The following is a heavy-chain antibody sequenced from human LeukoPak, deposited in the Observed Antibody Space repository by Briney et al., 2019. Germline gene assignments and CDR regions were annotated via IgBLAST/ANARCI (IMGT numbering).Heavy chain of an antibody. CDR2: IKQDGSEK. Sequence: GGSLRLSCAASGFTFSSYWMSWVRQAPGKGLEWVANIKQDGSEKYYVDSVKGRFTISRGNAKNSLYLQMNSLRAEDTAVYYCARSTSGGAFDIWGQGTMVTVSS. CDR1: GFTFSSYW. J-gene: IGHJ3*02. CDR3: ARSTSGGAFDI. D-gene: IGHD3-10*01. V-gene: IGHV3-7*01.